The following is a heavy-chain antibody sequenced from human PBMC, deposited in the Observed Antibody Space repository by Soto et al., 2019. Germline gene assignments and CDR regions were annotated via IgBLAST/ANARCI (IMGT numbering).Heavy chain of an antibody. J-gene: IGHJ6*02. D-gene: IGHD2-2*01. CDR1: GYTFTGYY. V-gene: IGHV1-2*02. CDR2: INPNSGGT. Sequence: ASVKVSCKASGYTFTGYYMHWVRQAPGQGLEWMGWINPNSGGTNYAQKFQGRVTMTRDTSISTAYMELSRLRSDDTAVYYCARGQDCSSTSCYYYYGMDVWGQGTTVTVSS. CDR3: ARGQDCSSTSCYYYYGMDV.